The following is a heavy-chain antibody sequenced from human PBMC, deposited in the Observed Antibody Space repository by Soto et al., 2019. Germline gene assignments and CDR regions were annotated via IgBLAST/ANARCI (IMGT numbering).Heavy chain of an antibody. CDR3: ARGGSNDWQVAFDI. J-gene: IGHJ3*02. V-gene: IGHV4-34*01. D-gene: IGHD3-9*01. CDR2: INHSGSN. CDR1: GGSFSTYY. Sequence: AETLSLTCVVSGGSFSTYYYNWIRQSPGKGLEWIGEINHSGSNNYSPSLKSRVTMSLDTSKNQFSLKLTSVTAADTAVYYCARGGSNDWQVAFDIWGQGTMVTVS.